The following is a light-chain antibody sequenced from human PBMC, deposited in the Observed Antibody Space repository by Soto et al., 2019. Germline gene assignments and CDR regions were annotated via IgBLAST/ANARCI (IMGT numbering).Light chain of an antibody. V-gene: IGKV1-39*01. CDR3: QQSHTRWS. CDR2: TAS. J-gene: IGKJ1*01. CDR1: QSISIY. Sequence: DIQMTQSPSCLSASVGDRVIITCRASQSISIYLNWYQQKPGKAPKVLIYTASSLQSGIPSRFSGSGSGTDFTLTINSLQPEDFATYYCQQSHTRWSFGQGTKVDIK.